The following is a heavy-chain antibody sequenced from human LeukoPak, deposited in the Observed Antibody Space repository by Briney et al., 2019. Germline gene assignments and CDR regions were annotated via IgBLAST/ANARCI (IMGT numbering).Heavy chain of an antibody. CDR2: IVDSGNNK. Sequence: GGSLRLSCAASGFRFSNYEMNWVRQVPGKGLEWVAYIVDSGNNKQYADSVRGRFTISRDNAKNSLYLQVNSLRAEDTAVYYCSRDPRNLDYWGQGTLVTVSS. CDR1: GFRFSNYE. J-gene: IGHJ4*02. V-gene: IGHV3-48*03. D-gene: IGHD1-14*01. CDR3: SRDPRNLDY.